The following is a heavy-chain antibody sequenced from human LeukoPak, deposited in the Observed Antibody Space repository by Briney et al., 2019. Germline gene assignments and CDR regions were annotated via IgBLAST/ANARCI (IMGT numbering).Heavy chain of an antibody. Sequence: GGSLRLSCAASGFTFSSYWMSWVRQAPGKGLEWVGFIRSRAYGGTTEYAASVKGRFTISVDDSKSIAYLQMNSLQTEDTAVYYCTRVEYSSSSVYFDYWGQGTLVTVSS. CDR2: IRSRAYGGTT. V-gene: IGHV3-49*04. J-gene: IGHJ4*02. CDR1: GFTFSSYW. D-gene: IGHD6-6*01. CDR3: TRVEYSSSSVYFDY.